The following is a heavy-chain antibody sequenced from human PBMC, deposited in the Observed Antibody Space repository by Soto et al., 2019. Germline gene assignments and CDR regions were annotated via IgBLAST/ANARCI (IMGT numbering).Heavy chain of an antibody. D-gene: IGHD2-15*01. CDR3: TRSGSFWNYYYYMDV. Sequence: GGSLRLSCTASGFTFGDYAMSWFRQAPGKGLEWVGFIRSKAYGGKTEYAAFVKGRFTISREDSKSIAYLQMNSLKTEDTAVYYCTRSGSFWNYYYYMDVWGKGTTVTVSS. V-gene: IGHV3-49*03. CDR1: GFTFGDYA. J-gene: IGHJ6*03. CDR2: IRSKAYGGKT.